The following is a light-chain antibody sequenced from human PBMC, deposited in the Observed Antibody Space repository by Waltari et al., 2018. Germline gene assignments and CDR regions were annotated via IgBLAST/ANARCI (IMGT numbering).Light chain of an antibody. CDR3: QQRANWPPLT. J-gene: IGKJ4*01. Sequence: EAVLTQSPATLSLSPLERDTISCRASQSVYKFLAWYQQKPGKAPRLLLYEASQRPTGIPARFSGSGSETDCTLTISNLEPEEVAVYYCQQRANWPPLTFGGGTKVEIK. CDR1: QSVYKF. V-gene: IGKV3-11*01. CDR2: EAS.